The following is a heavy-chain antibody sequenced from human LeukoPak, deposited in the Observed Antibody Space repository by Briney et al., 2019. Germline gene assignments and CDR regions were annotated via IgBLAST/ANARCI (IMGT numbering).Heavy chain of an antibody. CDR3: AKDGRRSSGSYYFDY. Sequence: GGSLRLSCAASGFTFSSYEMNWVRQAPGKGLEWVSYISSSGSTIYYADSVKGRFTISRDNSKNTLYLQMNSLRAEDTAVYYCAKDGRRSSGSYYFDYWGQGTLVTVSS. CDR2: ISSSGSTI. J-gene: IGHJ4*02. D-gene: IGHD6-19*01. V-gene: IGHV3-48*03. CDR1: GFTFSSYE.